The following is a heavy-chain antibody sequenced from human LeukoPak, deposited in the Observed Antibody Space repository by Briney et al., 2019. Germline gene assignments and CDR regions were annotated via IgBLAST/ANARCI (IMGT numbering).Heavy chain of an antibody. D-gene: IGHD1-26*01. CDR3: ARESVEPDYYYYYGMDV. CDR1: GGSISSSSYY. Sequence: SETLSLTCTVSGGSISSSSYYWSWIRQPPGKGLEWLGYIYYSGSTNYNPSLKSRVTISVDTSKNQFSLKLSSVTAADTAVYYCARESVEPDYYYYYGMDVWGQGTTVTVSS. V-gene: IGHV4-61*01. CDR2: IYYSGST. J-gene: IGHJ6*02.